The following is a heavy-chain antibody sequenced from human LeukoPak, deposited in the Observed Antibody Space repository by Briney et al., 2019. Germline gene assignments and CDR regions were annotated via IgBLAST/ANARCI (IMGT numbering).Heavy chain of an antibody. Sequence: SETLSLTCAVYGGSFSGYYWSWIRQPPGKGLEWIGSIYYSGSTYYNPSLKSRVTISVDTSKNQFSLKLSSVTAADTAVYYCARGPYSAARGWFDPWGQGTLVTVSS. J-gene: IGHJ5*02. CDR2: IYYSGST. CDR3: ARGPYSAARGWFDP. V-gene: IGHV4-34*01. CDR1: GGSFSGYY. D-gene: IGHD6-6*01.